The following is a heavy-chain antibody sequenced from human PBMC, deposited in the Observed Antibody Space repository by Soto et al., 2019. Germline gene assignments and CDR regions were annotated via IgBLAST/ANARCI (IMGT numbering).Heavy chain of an antibody. CDR3: ARDKQLGDNYYGMDV. D-gene: IGHD6-6*01. Sequence: ASVKVSCKTSGYTFIGYYIHWVRQAPGQGLEWVGRINPNSGSTVYAQKFQGRATMTRDMSTSTVFMDLSSLRSDDTAIYYCARDKQLGDNYYGMDVWGQGTTVTVSS. J-gene: IGHJ6*02. CDR1: GYTFIGYY. CDR2: INPNSGST. V-gene: IGHV1-2*06.